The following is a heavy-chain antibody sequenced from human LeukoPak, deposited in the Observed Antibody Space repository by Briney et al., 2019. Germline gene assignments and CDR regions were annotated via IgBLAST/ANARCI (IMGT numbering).Heavy chain of an antibody. V-gene: IGHV4-39*01. J-gene: IGHJ5*02. D-gene: IGHD5-12*01. CDR1: GDSITATSYY. CDR3: ARQIRYTYDPNWFHP. CDR2: IYYSGNT. Sequence: PSETLSLTCSVSGDSITATSYYWARIRQPPGKGLEWIGSIYYSGNTNYDPSLQSRVTISVDTSKNQFSLSLSSVTAADTAVYYCARQIRYTYDPNWFHPWGQGTLVTVSS.